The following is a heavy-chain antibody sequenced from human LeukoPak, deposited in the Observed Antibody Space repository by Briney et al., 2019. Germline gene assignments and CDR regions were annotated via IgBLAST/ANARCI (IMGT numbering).Heavy chain of an antibody. CDR2: ISHDGSNK. CDR3: ARWDTDHDY. CDR1: GFPFSDYG. Sequence: AGGSLRLSCAASGFPFSDYGMYWVRQAPGKGLEWLAVISHDGSNKYYAESVKGRITISRDNAKNSLYLQMNSLRAEDTAVYYCARWDTDHDYWGQGTLVTVSS. J-gene: IGHJ4*02. D-gene: IGHD1-26*01. V-gene: IGHV3-30*03.